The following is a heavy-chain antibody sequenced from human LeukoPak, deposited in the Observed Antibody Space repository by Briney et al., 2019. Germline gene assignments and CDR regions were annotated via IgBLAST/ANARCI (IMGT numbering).Heavy chain of an antibody. CDR1: GGSISSNY. D-gene: IGHD7-27*01. CDR2: IYYSGST. J-gene: IGHJ4*02. CDR3: ARSNWDTYYFGY. V-gene: IGHV4-59*08. Sequence: SETLSLTCTVSGGSISSNYWSWIRQPPGKGLEWIGYIYYSGSTNYNPSLKSRVTISVDTSKNQLSLKLSSVTAADTAVYYCARSNWDTYYFGYWGQGTLVTVSS.